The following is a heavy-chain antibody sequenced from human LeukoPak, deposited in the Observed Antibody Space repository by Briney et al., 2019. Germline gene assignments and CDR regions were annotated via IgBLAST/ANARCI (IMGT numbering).Heavy chain of an antibody. Sequence: SETLSLTCAVSGGSISSSNWWSWVRQPPGKGLEWIGEIYHSGSTNYNPSLKSRVTISVDKSKNQFSLKLSSVTAADTAVYYCARDGSSETYYYDSRSLDYWGQGTLVTVSS. D-gene: IGHD3-22*01. CDR3: ARDGSSETYYYDSRSLDY. V-gene: IGHV4-4*02. CDR1: GGSISSSNW. J-gene: IGHJ4*02. CDR2: IYHSGST.